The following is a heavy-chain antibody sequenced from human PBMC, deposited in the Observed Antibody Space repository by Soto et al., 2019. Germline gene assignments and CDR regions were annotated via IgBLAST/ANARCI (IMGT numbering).Heavy chain of an antibody. CDR1: GGSFSGYY. CDR2: ISHSGST. D-gene: IGHD3-10*02. J-gene: IGHJ4*02. V-gene: IGHV4-34*01. CDR3: ARGQMSDWPLCSH. Sequence: QVQVKQWGAGVLKPSETLSLTCGVYGGSFSGYYWTWLRQPPGKGLEWIGEISHSGSTDYNPSLWGRVTISIDASKNQLSLNLNSVTAADTAVYYCARGQMSDWPLCSHWGQGILVTVSS.